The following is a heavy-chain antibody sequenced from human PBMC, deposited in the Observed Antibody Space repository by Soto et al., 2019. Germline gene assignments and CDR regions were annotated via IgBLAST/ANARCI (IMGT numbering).Heavy chain of an antibody. CDR1: GFTFSDFG. CDR3: ALQSTDILTYGMDV. J-gene: IGHJ6*02. Sequence: QVQLVESGGGVVQPGRSLRLSCAASGFTFSDFGMHWVRQAPGKGLEWVAVMRNDASNVHYGDSVEGRFTISRDNSQNTVSLQMQSLSDQDTCVYYRALQSTDILTYGMDVSGQGTTVTVSS. CDR2: MRNDASNV. V-gene: IGHV3-33*01. D-gene: IGHD3-9*01.